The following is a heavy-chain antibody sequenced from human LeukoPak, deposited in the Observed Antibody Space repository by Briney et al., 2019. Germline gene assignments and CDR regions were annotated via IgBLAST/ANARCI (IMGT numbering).Heavy chain of an antibody. D-gene: IGHD7-27*01. V-gene: IGHV4-59*01. Sequence: SETLSLTCTVSGGSIRGYSWSWLRQPPGKGLEWIGYISDSGSTYYNPSLKTRITISLDTSKNQFSLKLSSATAADTAVYYCARWGRPNFDYWGQGTLVTVSS. CDR1: GGSIRGYS. CDR2: ISDSGST. J-gene: IGHJ4*02. CDR3: ARWGRPNFDY.